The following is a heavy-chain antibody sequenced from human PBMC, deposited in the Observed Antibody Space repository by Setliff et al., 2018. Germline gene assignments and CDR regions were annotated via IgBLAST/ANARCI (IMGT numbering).Heavy chain of an antibody. CDR3: RQAVVGRDVFDV. D-gene: IGHD1-1*01. CDR1: GASFNTYY. V-gene: IGHV4-34*01. CDR2: VNRYGSG. J-gene: IGHJ3*01. Sequence: PSETLSLTCSVYGASFNTYYWSWIRQPPGKGLEWIGEVNRYGSGDYNPSLESRVTISVDTSKKEFSLTLTSVTAADTALYYCRQAVVGRDVFDVWG.